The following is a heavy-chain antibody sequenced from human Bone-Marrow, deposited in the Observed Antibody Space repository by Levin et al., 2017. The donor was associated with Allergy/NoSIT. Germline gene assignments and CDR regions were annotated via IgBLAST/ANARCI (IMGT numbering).Heavy chain of an antibody. CDR2: IRSKAYGGTT. V-gene: IGHV3-49*03. CDR3: TREDGSGSALGMDV. D-gene: IGHD3-10*01. J-gene: IGHJ6*02. CDR1: GFTFGDYA. Sequence: GESLKISCTASGFTFGDYAMSWFRQAPGKGLEWVGFIRSKAYGGTTEYAASVKGRFTISRDDSKSIAYLQMNSLKTEDTAVYYCTREDGSGSALGMDVWGQGTTVTVSS.